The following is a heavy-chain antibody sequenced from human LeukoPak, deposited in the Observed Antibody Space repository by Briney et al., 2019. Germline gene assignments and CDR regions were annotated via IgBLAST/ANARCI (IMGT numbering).Heavy chain of an antibody. CDR2: ISGSGGST. CDR3: ARRSPSGYEYFDY. V-gene: IGHV3-23*01. CDR1: GFTFSSYA. Sequence: GGSLRLSCAASGFTFSSYAMSWVRQAPGKGLEWVSAISGSGGSTYYADSVKGRFTISRDNAKNSLYLQMNSLRAEDTAVYYCARRSPSGYEYFDYWGQGTLVTVSS. J-gene: IGHJ4*02. D-gene: IGHD5-12*01.